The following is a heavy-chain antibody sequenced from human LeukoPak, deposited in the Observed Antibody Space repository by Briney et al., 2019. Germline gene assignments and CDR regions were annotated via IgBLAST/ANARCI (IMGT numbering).Heavy chain of an antibody. V-gene: IGHV4-31*03. CDR3: ASGHYGDYAY. CDR2: IYDSGST. CDR1: GGSISSGNYY. D-gene: IGHD4-17*01. J-gene: IGHJ4*02. Sequence: SQTLSLTCTVSGGSISSGNYYWSWIRQHPGKGLEWIGYIYDSGSTYDNPSLKSRLTISVHTSNNQFSLKLSSVTAADTAVYYCASGHYGDYAYWGQGTLVTVSS.